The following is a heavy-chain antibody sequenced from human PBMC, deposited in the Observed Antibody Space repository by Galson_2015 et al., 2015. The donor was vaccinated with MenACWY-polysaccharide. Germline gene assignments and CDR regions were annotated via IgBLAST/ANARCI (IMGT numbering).Heavy chain of an antibody. CDR1: GFTLSGYS. CDR2: FYYDGGDT. Sequence: SVRLSCKGSGFTLSGYSMHWVRQAPGKGLEWVAVFYYDGGDTNYAQSVKGRFTIARDNSTKTLSLQMSGLRLEDAAIFYCARDYCERTTCLPGFDFWGQGTLVTVSS. D-gene: IGHD2-21*01. J-gene: IGHJ4*02. V-gene: IGHV3-30*04. CDR3: ARDYCERTTCLPGFDF.